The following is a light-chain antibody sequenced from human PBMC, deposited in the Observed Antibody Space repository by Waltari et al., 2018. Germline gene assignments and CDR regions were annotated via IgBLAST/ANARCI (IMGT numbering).Light chain of an antibody. V-gene: IGLV3-1*01. J-gene: IGLJ2*01. CDR3: LAWDNYNAL. Sequence: SELTQTPSVSVSPGQTATIPCSGDNLGNKYVSWYQHKPGQSPVLVIYQDHGRPSGIPERFSGSNPGNTATLSISGTQAVDEADYYCLAWDNYNALFGGGTKLTVL. CDR1: NLGNKY. CDR2: QDH.